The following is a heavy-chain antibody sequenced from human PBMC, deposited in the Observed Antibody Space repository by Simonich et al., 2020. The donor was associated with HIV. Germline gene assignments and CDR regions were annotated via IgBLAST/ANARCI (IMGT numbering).Heavy chain of an antibody. CDR3: ARGLGYFDY. J-gene: IGHJ4*02. V-gene: IGHV4-39*01. CDR1: GGSISSNNYY. D-gene: IGHD3-9*01. CDR2: IYYTGST. Sequence: QLQLQESGPGLVKPSETLSLTCTVSGGSISSNNYYWGWIRQPPGGGLEWIGSIYYTGSTYYNSSLKSRVTISVDTSKNQFSLKLTSVTAADTALYYCARGLGYFDYWGQGTLATVSS.